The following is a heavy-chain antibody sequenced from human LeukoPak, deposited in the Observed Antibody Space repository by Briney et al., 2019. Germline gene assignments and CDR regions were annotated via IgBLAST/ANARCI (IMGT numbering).Heavy chain of an antibody. CDR2: ISWDGGST. V-gene: IGHV3-43D*04. Sequence: PGGSLRLSCAASGFTFDDYAMHWVRQAPGKGLEGVSLISWDGGSTYYTDSVKGRFTISRDNSKNSLYLQMNSLRAEDTALYYCAKDLLRSTDPWGQGTLVTVSS. J-gene: IGHJ5*02. CDR1: GFTFDDYA. CDR3: AKDLLRSTDP. D-gene: IGHD2-15*01.